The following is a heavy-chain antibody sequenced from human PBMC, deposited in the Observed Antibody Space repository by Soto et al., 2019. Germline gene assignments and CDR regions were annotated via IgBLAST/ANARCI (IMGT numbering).Heavy chain of an antibody. V-gene: IGHV3-48*02. J-gene: IGHJ3*02. CDR3: VRDRDWAFDI. Sequence: GGSLSLSCVASGYTLVDYSINFVRHAPGKGLEWVSYFGTSRKYIYYADSVRGRFTISRDDAKNSLYLQLNSLRDEDTALYYCVRDRDWAFDIWGQGTMVTVSS. D-gene: IGHD3-9*01. CDR1: GYTLVDYS. CDR2: FGTSRKYI.